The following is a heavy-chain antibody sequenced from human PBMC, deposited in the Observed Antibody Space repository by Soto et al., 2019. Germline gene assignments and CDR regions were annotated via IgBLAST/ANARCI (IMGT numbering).Heavy chain of an antibody. V-gene: IGHV3-30-3*01. CDR3: ARSSGVPTPDFDY. Sequence: PGGSLRLSCAASGFAFNIYAIHWVRQAPGKGLEWVAVISHDGTNRYYTDSVRGRFTISRDNSKNTVYLEMDSLRADDTAVCYCARSSGVPTPDFDYWGQGTLVTVSS. J-gene: IGHJ4*02. CDR2: ISHDGTNR. CDR1: GFAFNIYA. D-gene: IGHD3-3*01.